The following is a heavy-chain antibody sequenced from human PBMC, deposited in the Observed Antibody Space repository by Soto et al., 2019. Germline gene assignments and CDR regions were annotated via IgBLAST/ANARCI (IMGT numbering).Heavy chain of an antibody. CDR3: ASSPPTVTSNYCDY. CDR1: GFTFSSYG. D-gene: IGHD4-17*01. Sequence: QVQLVESGGGVVQPGRSLRLSCAASGFTFSSYGMHWVRQAPGKGLEWVAVIWYDGSNKYYADSVKGRFTISRDNSKNTLYLQMNSLRAEDTAVYYCASSPPTVTSNYCDYWGQGTLVTVSS. CDR2: IWYDGSNK. J-gene: IGHJ4*02. V-gene: IGHV3-33*01.